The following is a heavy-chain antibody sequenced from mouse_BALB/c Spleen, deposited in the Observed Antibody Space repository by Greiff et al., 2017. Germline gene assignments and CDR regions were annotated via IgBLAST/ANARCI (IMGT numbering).Heavy chain of an antibody. CDR1: GYTFTDYA. D-gene: IGHD2-4*01. CDR2: ISTYYGDA. CDR3: ARGGSTMTPMDY. Sequence: QVQLKQSGAELVRPGVSVKISCKGSGYTFTDYAMHWVKQSHAKSLEWIGVISTYYGDASYNQKFKGKATMTVDKSSSTAYMELARLTSEDSAIYYCARGGSTMTPMDYWGQGTSVTVSS. J-gene: IGHJ4*01. V-gene: IGHV1S137*01.